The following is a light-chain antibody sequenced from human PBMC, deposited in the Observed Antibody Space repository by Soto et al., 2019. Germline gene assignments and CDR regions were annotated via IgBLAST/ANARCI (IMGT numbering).Light chain of an antibody. J-gene: IGLJ2*01. CDR2: EVS. CDR1: SSDVGSYNY. V-gene: IGLV2-14*01. CDR3: NSYTDSGTLVV. Sequence: QSALTQPASVSGSPGQSITISCTGTSSDVGSYNYVSWYQQHPGKAPKLMVYEVSNRPSGVSNRFSGSKSGNTASLIISGLQAEDEADYYCNSYTDSGTLVVFGGGTKLTVL.